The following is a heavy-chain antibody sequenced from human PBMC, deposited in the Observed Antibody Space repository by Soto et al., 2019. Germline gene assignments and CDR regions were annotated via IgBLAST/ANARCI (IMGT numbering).Heavy chain of an antibody. D-gene: IGHD3-3*01. CDR1: GFTFSSYA. CDR2: ISGSGGST. Sequence: GGSLRLSCAASGFTFSSYAMSWVRQAPGKGLEWVSAISGSGGSTYYADSVKGRFTISRDNSKNTLYLQMNSLRAEDTAVYYCAKGGITIFGVVIISTETYYMDVWGKGTTVTVSS. V-gene: IGHV3-23*01. J-gene: IGHJ6*03. CDR3: AKGGITIFGVVIISTETYYMDV.